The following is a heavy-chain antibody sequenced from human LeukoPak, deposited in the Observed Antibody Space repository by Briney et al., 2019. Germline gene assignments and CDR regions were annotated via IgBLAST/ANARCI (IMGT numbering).Heavy chain of an antibody. J-gene: IGHJ3*02. CDR2: IGTAGDT. CDR3: ATVKPGSGAFDI. D-gene: IGHD3-10*01. V-gene: IGHV3-13*01. Sequence: RSGGSLRLSCAASGFTFSSYDMHWVRQATGKGLEWVSAIGTAGDTYYPGSVKGRFTISRENAKNSLYLQMNSLRAGGTAVYYCATVKPGSGAFDIWGQGTMVTVSS. CDR1: GFTFSSYD.